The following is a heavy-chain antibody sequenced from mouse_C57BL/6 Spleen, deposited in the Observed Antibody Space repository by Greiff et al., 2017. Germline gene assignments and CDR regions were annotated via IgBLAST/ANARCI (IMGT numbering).Heavy chain of an antibody. CDR1: GYTFTDYY. Sequence: EVQLQQSGPVLVKPGASVKMSCKASGYTFTDYYMNWVKQSYGKSLEWIGVINPYNGGTSYNQKFKGKATLTVDKSSSTAYMELNSLTSEDSAVDYCALLGRGGFDYWGQGTTLTVAS. CDR3: ALLGRGGFDY. D-gene: IGHD4-1*01. CDR2: INPYNGGT. J-gene: IGHJ2*01. V-gene: IGHV1-19*01.